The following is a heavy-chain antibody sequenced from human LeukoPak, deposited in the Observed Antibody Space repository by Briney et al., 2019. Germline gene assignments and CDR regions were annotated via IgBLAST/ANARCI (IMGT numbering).Heavy chain of an antibody. Sequence: GRSVRLFCGACGFTFDDYAVQWVRQARGGGLEWVSGICWNCGIIRYVDSVKGRFTISRDNDKNSLYLQINKLRAEDTALYYCAKDKGPYGDYYFDNWGQGTLVTVSS. CDR3: AKDKGPYGDYYFDN. CDR2: ICWNCGII. CDR1: GFTFDDYA. J-gene: IGHJ4*02. V-gene: IGHV3-9*01. D-gene: IGHD4-17*01.